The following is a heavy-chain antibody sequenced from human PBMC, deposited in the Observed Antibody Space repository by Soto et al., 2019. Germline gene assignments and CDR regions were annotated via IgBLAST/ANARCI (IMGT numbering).Heavy chain of an antibody. J-gene: IGHJ3*02. D-gene: IGHD3-3*01. CDR3: AKSGGGSGRTIFGVVIPDDAFDI. CDR2: IKQDGSEK. CDR1: GFTFSSYW. V-gene: IGHV3-7*01. Sequence: GGSLRLSCAASGFTFSSYWMSWVRQAPGKGLEWVANIKQDGSEKYYVDSVKGRFTISRDKAKNSLYRQMNSLRAEDTAVYYCAKSGGGSGRTIFGVVIPDDAFDIWGQGTMVTVSS.